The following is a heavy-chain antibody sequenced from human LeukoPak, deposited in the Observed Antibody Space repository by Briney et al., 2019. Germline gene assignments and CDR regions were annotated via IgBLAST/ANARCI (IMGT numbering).Heavy chain of an antibody. D-gene: IGHD6-13*01. J-gene: IGHJ4*02. CDR3: ARHAGGISATGTRPFDY. V-gene: IGHV4-39*01. Sequence: SETLSLTCTVSGASFSSSTYYWGWIRQPPGKGLEWIGSIYYSGSTYYNPSLKSRVTMSVDTSKSQFSLKLGSVTAADTAVYYCARHAGGISATGTRPFDYWGQGTLVTVSS. CDR2: IYYSGST. CDR1: GASFSSSTYY.